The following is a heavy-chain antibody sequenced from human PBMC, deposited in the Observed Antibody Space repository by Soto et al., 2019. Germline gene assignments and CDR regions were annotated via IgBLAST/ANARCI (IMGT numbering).Heavy chain of an antibody. CDR2: IYYSGST. J-gene: IGHJ6*03. CDR1: GGSISSYY. Sequence: SETLSLTCTVSGGSISSYYWSWIRQPPGKGLEWIGYIYYSGSTNYNPSLKSRVTISVDTSKNQFSLKLSSVTAADTAVYYCARRAKLVPAAKAYYYYYMDVWGKGTTVPVSS. V-gene: IGHV4-59*08. CDR3: ARRAKLVPAAKAYYYYYMDV. D-gene: IGHD2-2*01.